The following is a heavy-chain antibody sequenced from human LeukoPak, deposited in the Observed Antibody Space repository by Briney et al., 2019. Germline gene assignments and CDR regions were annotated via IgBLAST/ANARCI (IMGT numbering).Heavy chain of an antibody. D-gene: IGHD2-15*01. V-gene: IGHV4-59*11. J-gene: IGHJ4*02. CDR3: ASGYCSGGSCYLFEY. Sequence: SETLSLTCTVSGGSISSHYWSWIRQPPGKGLEGMGYIYYRGSTNYNLSLKSRVTISVDTSKNQFSLKLSSVTAEDTAVYYCASGYCSGGSCYLFEYWGQGTLGTVSS. CDR2: IYYRGST. CDR1: GGSISSHY.